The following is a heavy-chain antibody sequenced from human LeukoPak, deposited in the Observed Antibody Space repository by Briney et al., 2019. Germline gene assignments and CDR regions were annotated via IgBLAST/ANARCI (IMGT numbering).Heavy chain of an antibody. Sequence: GASVKVSCKASGYTFTGYYMHWVRQAPGQGLEWMGRINPNSGGTNYAQKFQGRVTMTRDTSISTAYMELSRLRSDDTAVYYCARGNRWDSSGYDDFDYWGQGTLVTVSS. CDR2: INPNSGGT. D-gene: IGHD3-22*01. CDR3: ARGNRWDSSGYDDFDY. J-gene: IGHJ4*02. CDR1: GYTFTGYY. V-gene: IGHV1-2*06.